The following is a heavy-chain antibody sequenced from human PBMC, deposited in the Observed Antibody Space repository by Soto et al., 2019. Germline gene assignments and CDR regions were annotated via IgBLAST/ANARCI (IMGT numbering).Heavy chain of an antibody. CDR1: GGSISSSSYY. CDR3: ARAYYDILTGYAFYYYYGMDV. V-gene: IGHV4-39*01. Sequence: QLQLQESGPGLVKPSETLSLTCTVSGGSISSSSYYWGWIRQPPGKGLEWIGSIYYSGSTYYNPPLKSRVTISVDTSKNQFSLKLSSVTAADTAVYYCARAYYDILTGYAFYYYYGMDVWGQGTTVTVSS. J-gene: IGHJ6*02. D-gene: IGHD3-9*01. CDR2: IYYSGST.